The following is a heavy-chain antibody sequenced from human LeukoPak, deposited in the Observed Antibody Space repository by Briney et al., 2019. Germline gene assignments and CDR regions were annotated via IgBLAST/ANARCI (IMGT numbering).Heavy chain of an antibody. CDR1: GFTFSSYA. CDR3: AKVGDYARHYYFDY. Sequence: PGGSLRLSCAASGFTFSSYAMSWVRQAPGKGLEWVSAISGSGGSTHYADSVKGRFTISRDNSKNTLYLQMNSLRAEDTAVYYCAKVGDYARHYYFDYWGQGTLVTVSS. J-gene: IGHJ4*02. D-gene: IGHD4-17*01. V-gene: IGHV3-23*01. CDR2: ISGSGGST.